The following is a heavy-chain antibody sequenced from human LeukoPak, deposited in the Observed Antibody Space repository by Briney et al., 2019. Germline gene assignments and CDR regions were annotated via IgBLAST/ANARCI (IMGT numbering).Heavy chain of an antibody. CDR1: GGSISSSSYY. CDR2: IYYSGST. J-gene: IGHJ4*02. D-gene: IGHD3-22*01. V-gene: IGHV4-39*01. CDR3: AGLETYYYDSSSPY. Sequence: SETLSLTCTVSGGSISSSSYYWGWIRQPPGKGLEWIGSIYYSGSTYYNPSLKSRVTISVDTPKNQFSLKLSSVTAADTAVYYAAGLETYYYDSSSPYWGQGTLVTVSS.